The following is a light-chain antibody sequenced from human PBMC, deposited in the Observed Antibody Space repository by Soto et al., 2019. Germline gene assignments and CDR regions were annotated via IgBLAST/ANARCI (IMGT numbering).Light chain of an antibody. V-gene: IGKV1-39*01. CDR1: QSITTY. Sequence: DIQMTQSPSSLSASVGDRVTITCRASQSITTYLNWYQQTSGEAPKLLIYAAARLQTGVPSRFSGSGSGTDFTLSISSLQPEDFATYYCQQAYAAPPTFGQGTKVEIK. CDR3: QQAYAAPPT. CDR2: AAA. J-gene: IGKJ1*01.